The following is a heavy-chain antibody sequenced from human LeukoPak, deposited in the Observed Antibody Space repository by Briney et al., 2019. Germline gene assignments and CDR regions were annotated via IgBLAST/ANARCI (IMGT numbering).Heavy chain of an antibody. Sequence: GGSLRLSCAASGFTVRDNYLSWVRQAPGKGPEWVSIIYPGGTTYYADSVKGRFTISRDNSKNTLYLQMNSLRAEDTAVYYCARASGAFDYWGQGTLVTVSS. J-gene: IGHJ4*02. CDR3: ARASGAFDY. V-gene: IGHV3-53*01. CDR2: IYPGGTT. CDR1: GFTVRDNY.